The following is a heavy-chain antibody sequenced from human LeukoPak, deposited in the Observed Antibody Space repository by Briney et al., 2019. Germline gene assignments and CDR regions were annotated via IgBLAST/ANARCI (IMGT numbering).Heavy chain of an antibody. CDR2: ISSSSSSYI. V-gene: IGHV3-21*04. Sequence: GGSLRLSCAASGFTFSSYSMNWVRQAPGKGLEWVSSISSSSSSYIYYADSVKGRFTISRDNAKNSLYLQMNSLRAEDTAVYYCAGQAGSGYDFNYWGQGTLVTVSS. D-gene: IGHD5-12*01. CDR1: GFTFSSYS. J-gene: IGHJ4*02. CDR3: AGQAGSGYDFNY.